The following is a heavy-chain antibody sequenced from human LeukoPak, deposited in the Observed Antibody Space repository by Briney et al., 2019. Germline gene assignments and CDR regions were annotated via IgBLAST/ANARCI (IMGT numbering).Heavy chain of an antibody. J-gene: IGHJ4*02. CDR1: GYSFTSYW. CDR3: ARQKSSSGWYYFDY. V-gene: IGHV5-51*01. CDR2: IYPGDSDT. D-gene: IGHD6-19*01. Sequence: GESLKISRKGCGYSFTSYWIGWVRQMPGKGLEWMGIIYPGDSDTRYSPSFQGQVTISADKSISTAYLQWSSLKASDTAMYYCARQKSSSGWYYFDYWGQGTLVTVSS.